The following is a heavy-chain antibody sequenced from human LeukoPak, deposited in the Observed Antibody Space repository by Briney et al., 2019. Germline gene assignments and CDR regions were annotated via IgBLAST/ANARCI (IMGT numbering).Heavy chain of an antibody. Sequence: GGSLRLSCAASGFTFSSYAMSWVRQAPGKGLEWVSAISRSGDSTYSADSVKGRFTISRDISKNTLYLQMNSLRAEDTAVYYCAKVGLTTGEYFQHWGQGTLVTVSS. J-gene: IGHJ1*01. CDR2: ISRSGDST. CDR1: GFTFSSYA. CDR3: AKVGLTTGEYFQH. D-gene: IGHD4-17*01. V-gene: IGHV3-23*01.